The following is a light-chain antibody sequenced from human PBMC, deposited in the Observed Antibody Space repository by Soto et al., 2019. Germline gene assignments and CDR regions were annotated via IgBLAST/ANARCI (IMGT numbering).Light chain of an antibody. J-gene: IGLJ2*01. CDR1: NIGSKS. V-gene: IGLV3-21*02. CDR2: DDN. Sequence: SYVVTQPPSLSMAPGQTARITCGGNNIGSKSVNWYQQKPGQAPVVVVYDDNDRPSGIPERFSGSNSGNTATLTISRVEAGDEADYYCQVWDSSGGVVFGGGTKLTVL. CDR3: QVWDSSGGVV.